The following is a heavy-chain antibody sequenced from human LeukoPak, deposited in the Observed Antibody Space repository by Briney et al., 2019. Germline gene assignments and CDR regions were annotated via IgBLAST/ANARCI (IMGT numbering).Heavy chain of an antibody. V-gene: IGHV4-59*01. CDR3: AREASSGWHIDY. CDR1: GGSISSYY. D-gene: IGHD6-19*01. Sequence: SETLSLTCTVSGGSISSYYWSWIRQPPGKGLEWIGYIFHSGSTNYNPSLKSRVTMSVDTSKNQFSLKLSSVTAADTAVYYCAREASSGWHIDYWGQGTLVTVSS. CDR2: IFHSGST. J-gene: IGHJ4*02.